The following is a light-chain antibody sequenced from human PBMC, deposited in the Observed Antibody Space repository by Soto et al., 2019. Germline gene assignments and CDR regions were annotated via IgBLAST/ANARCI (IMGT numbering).Light chain of an antibody. J-gene: IGKJ1*01. Sequence: DIVLTQSPGTLSLSPGDRATLSCRASQSVLSSYFAWYQQRPGQAPRLLIFGASSRAAGIPDRFSGSGSGTDFTLIINRLEPEDFAVYYCQQYGTSPRRFGQGTKVEIK. V-gene: IGKV3-20*01. CDR3: QQYGTSPRR. CDR2: GAS. CDR1: QSVLSSY.